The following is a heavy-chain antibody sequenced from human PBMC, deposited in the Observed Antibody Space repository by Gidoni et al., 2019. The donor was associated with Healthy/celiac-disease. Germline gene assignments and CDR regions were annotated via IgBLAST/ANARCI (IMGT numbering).Heavy chain of an antibody. V-gene: IGHV1-69*01. J-gene: IGHJ4*02. CDR1: GGTFRSYA. Sequence: QVQLVQSGAEVKKPGSSVKVSCKASGGTFRSYAISWVRQAPGQGLEWMGGILPIFGTANYAHQFQCIVTITADESTSTAYLELSSLSSEDTAVYYCARGPFAALGGSFGHLALFDYWGQGTLVTVSS. D-gene: IGHD2-15*01. CDR2: ILPIFGTA. CDR3: ARGPFAALGGSFGHLALFDY.